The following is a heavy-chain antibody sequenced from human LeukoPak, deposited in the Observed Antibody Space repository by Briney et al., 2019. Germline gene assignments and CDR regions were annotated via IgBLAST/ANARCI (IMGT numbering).Heavy chain of an antibody. V-gene: IGHV4-34*01. CDR3: AGGYYDFWSGRWTWFDP. J-gene: IGHJ5*02. CDR1: GGSFSGYY. D-gene: IGHD3-3*01. CDR2: INHSGST. Sequence: SETLSLTGAVYGGSFSGYYWSWIRQPPGKGLEWIGEINHSGSTNYNPSLKSRVTISVDTSKNQFSLKLSSVAAADTAVYYCAGGYYDFWSGRWTWFDPWGQGTLVTVSS.